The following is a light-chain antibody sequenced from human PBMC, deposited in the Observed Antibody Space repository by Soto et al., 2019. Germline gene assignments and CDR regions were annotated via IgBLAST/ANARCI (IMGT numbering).Light chain of an antibody. Sequence: EIVLTQSPGTLSLSPGERATLSCRASQSVSSSYLAWYQQKPGQAPWLLIYGASSRATGIPDRFSGSGSGTDLALTISRLEREDFAVYYCLQYGSTPRVTFGPGTKVDIK. CDR3: LQYGSTPRVT. CDR1: QSVSSSY. J-gene: IGKJ3*01. CDR2: GAS. V-gene: IGKV3-20*01.